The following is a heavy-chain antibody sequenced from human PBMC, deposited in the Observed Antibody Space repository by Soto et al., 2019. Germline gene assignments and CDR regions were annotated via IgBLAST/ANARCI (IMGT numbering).Heavy chain of an antibody. J-gene: IGHJ6*02. CDR2: IDPSDSYT. V-gene: IGHV5-10-1*01. CDR3: ARQEYSNPYYYYYGMDV. CDR1: GYSFTSYW. Sequence: PGESLKISCKGSGYSFTSYWISWVRQMPGKGLEWMGRIDPSDSYTNYSPSFQGHVTISADKSISTAYLQWSSLKASDTAMYYCARQEYSNPYYYYYGMDVWGQGTTVTVSS. D-gene: IGHD6-6*01.